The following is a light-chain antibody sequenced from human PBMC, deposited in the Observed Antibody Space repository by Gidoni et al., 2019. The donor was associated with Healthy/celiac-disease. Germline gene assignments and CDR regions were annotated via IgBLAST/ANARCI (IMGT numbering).Light chain of an antibody. Sequence: DIQMTQSPSSLSAYVGYRVTITCRASQSISSYLNWYQQKPGKAPKLLIYAASSLQSGVPSRFSGSGSGTDVTLTISSLQPEDFATYYCQQSYSTPFTFGPGTKVDIK. CDR3: QQSYSTPFT. CDR1: QSISSY. V-gene: IGKV1-39*01. J-gene: IGKJ3*01. CDR2: AAS.